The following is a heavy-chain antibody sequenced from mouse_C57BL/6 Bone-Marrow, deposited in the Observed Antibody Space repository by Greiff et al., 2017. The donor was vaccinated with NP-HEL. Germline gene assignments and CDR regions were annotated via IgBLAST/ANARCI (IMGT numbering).Heavy chain of an antibody. Sequence: VQLQQPGAELVKPGASVKLSCKASGYTFTSYWMQWVKQRPGQGLEWIGEIDPSDSYTNYNQKFKGKATLTVDTSSSTAYMQLSSLTSEDSAVNYCAIEGDYYGSSPDDWGQGTTLTVSS. CDR1: GYTFTSYW. J-gene: IGHJ2*01. V-gene: IGHV1-50*01. CDR2: IDPSDSYT. D-gene: IGHD1-1*01. CDR3: AIEGDYYGSSPDD.